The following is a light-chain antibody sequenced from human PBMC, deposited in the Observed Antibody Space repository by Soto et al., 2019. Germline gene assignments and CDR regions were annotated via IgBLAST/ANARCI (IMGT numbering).Light chain of an antibody. CDR2: KAS. Sequence: DIQMTQSPSTLSASVGDTVTISCRASQSFSNWLAWSQQKPGNAPKFLIYKASTLESGVPSRFSGSGSGTEFTLTISSLQPYDFATYYCQHYNSYSWTFGQGTKVEIK. CDR3: QHYNSYSWT. CDR1: QSFSNW. J-gene: IGKJ1*01. V-gene: IGKV1-5*03.